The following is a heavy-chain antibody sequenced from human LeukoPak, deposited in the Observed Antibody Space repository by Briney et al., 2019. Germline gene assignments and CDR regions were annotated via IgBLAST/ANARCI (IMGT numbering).Heavy chain of an antibody. CDR1: GYTFTSYG. Sequence: ASVKVPCKASGYTFTSYGISWVRQAPGQGLEWMGWISAYNGNTNYAQKLQGRVTMTTDTSTSTAYMELRSLRSDDTAVYYCAREMCGSTSCYWEPLSYGMDVWGKGTTVTVSS. V-gene: IGHV1-18*04. CDR3: AREMCGSTSCYWEPLSYGMDV. CDR2: ISAYNGNT. J-gene: IGHJ6*04. D-gene: IGHD2-2*01.